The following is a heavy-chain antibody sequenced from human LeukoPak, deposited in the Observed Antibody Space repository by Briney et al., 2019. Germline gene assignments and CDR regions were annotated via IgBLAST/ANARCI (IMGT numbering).Heavy chain of an antibody. CDR3: ARQRNYDILTGYRRGYDMDV. CDR1: GDSFISTSYY. CDR2: IYYSGHT. J-gene: IGHJ6*03. D-gene: IGHD3-9*01. Sequence: PSETLSLTCNVSGDSFISTSYYWGWIRQSPGKGLEWIGSIYYSGHTYSNRSRKSRVTISVDASKNQFSLRSSSVTAADTAVYYCARQRNYDILTGYRRGYDMDVWGQGTTVTVSS. V-gene: IGHV4-39*01.